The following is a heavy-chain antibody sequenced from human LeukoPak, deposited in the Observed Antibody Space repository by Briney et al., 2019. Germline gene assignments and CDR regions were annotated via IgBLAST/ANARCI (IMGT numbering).Heavy chain of an antibody. CDR3: ARHDHGYSFGRFDY. Sequence: SETLSLTCTVSGGSINTYYWSWLRQSPGKGLEWIGFISYSGSTDYNPSLQGRVAMSVDTSKNQFSLKLSSVTAADTAVYYCARHDHGYSFGRFDYWGQGILLTVSS. D-gene: IGHD5-18*01. CDR1: GGSINTYY. V-gene: IGHV4-59*01. CDR2: ISYSGST. J-gene: IGHJ4*02.